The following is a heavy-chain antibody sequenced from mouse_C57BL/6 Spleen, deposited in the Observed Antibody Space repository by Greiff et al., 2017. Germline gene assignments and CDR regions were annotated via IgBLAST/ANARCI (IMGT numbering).Heavy chain of an antibody. CDR3: ARHGGYYGSSYEDYFDY. D-gene: IGHD1-1*01. V-gene: IGHV1-62-2*01. CDR2: FYPGSGSI. CDR1: GYTFTEYT. Sequence: QVQLQQSGAELVKPGASVKLSCKASGYTFTEYTIHWVKQRSGQGLEWIGWFYPGSGSIKYNEKFKDKATLTADKSSSTVYVELSRLTSEDSAVYFCARHGGYYGSSYEDYFDYWGQGTTLTVSS. J-gene: IGHJ2*01.